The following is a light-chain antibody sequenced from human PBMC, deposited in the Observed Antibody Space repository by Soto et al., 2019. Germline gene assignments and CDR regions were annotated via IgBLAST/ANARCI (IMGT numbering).Light chain of an antibody. CDR1: QTISSW. Sequence: DIQMTQSPSTLSGYVGDRVTITCRASQTISSWLAWYQQKPGKAPKLLIYKASTLKSGVPSRFSGSGSGTEFTLTISSLQPDDFATYYCQHYNSYSEAFGQVTKVAIK. CDR3: QHYNSYSEA. J-gene: IGKJ1*01. CDR2: KAS. V-gene: IGKV1-5*03.